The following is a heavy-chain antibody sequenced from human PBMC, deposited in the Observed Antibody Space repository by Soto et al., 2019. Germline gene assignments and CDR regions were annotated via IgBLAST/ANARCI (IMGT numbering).Heavy chain of an antibody. CDR2: IHHTGSA. CDR1: GGSLTSTYW. Sequence: VSLTCELCGGSLTSTYWWPWVRQSPGKGLEWIGEIHHTGSANYNAPLKSRVTISLDKSKNQFSLKVTSVTAADTAVYYCAYGNHGITGTTAYWGPGALVTVSS. V-gene: IGHV4-4*02. D-gene: IGHD1-7*01. CDR3: AYGNHGITGTTAY. J-gene: IGHJ4*02.